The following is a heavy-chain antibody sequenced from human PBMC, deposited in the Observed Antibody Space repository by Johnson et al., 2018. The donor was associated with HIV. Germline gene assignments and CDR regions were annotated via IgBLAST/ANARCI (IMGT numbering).Heavy chain of an antibody. D-gene: IGHD5-18*01. CDR2: MSYYGSNK. J-gene: IGHJ3*02. Sequence: QLVESGGGVVRPGRSLRLSCAASGFTFSTYAMHWVRQAPGKGLEWVAVMSYYGSNKFYADSVKGRFTISRDNAKNSLYLQMNSLRAEDTAVYYCAKDLRGYSYGLGAFDIWGQGTMVTVSS. CDR1: GFTFSTYA. V-gene: IGHV3-30-3*01. CDR3: AKDLRGYSYGLGAFDI.